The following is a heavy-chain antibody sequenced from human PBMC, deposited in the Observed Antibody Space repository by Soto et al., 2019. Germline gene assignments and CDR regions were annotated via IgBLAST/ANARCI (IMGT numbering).Heavy chain of an antibody. CDR2: IYYTGNT. CDR1: GGSISSGGYY. Sequence: QVQLQESGPGLVKPSQTLSLTCTVSGGSISSGGYYWSWIRHHPGKGLEWIGYIYYTGNTYYNPSLKSRVTISVDTSKNHFSLNLRFVTAADTAVYYCARGAYYDSSGYFDSWGLGTLVTVSP. D-gene: IGHD3-22*01. J-gene: IGHJ4*02. CDR3: ARGAYYDSSGYFDS. V-gene: IGHV4-31*03.